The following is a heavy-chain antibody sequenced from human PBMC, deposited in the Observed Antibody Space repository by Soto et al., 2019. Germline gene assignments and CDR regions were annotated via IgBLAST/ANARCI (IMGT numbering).Heavy chain of an antibody. Sequence: ASVKVSCKASNYTFTSYGISWVRQAPGQGLEWMGWINTYNGYTNYAQKLQGRVTMTTDTSTSTAYMELRSLRSDDTAVYYCARDRYYYDCSGYPDYWGQGTVVTVSS. J-gene: IGHJ4*02. CDR3: ARDRYYYDCSGYPDY. CDR2: INTYNGYT. D-gene: IGHD3-22*01. CDR1: NYTFTSYG. V-gene: IGHV1-18*01.